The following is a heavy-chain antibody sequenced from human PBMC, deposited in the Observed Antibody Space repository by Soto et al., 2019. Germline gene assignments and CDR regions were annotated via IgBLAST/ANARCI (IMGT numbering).Heavy chain of an antibody. CDR3: ARHYDSSSLEYYYYGMDV. J-gene: IGHJ6*02. D-gene: IGHD3-22*01. CDR1: GYSFTSYW. CDR2: IYPGDSDT. V-gene: IGHV5-51*01. Sequence: PGESLKISCKGSGYSFTSYWIGWVRQMPGKGLEWMGIIYPGDSDTRYSPSFQGQVTISADKSISTAYLQWSSLKASDTAMYYCARHYDSSSLEYYYYGMDVWGQRTTVTVSS.